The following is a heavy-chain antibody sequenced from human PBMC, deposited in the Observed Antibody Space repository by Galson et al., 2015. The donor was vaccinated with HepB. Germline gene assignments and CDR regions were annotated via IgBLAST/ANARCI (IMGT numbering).Heavy chain of an antibody. J-gene: IGHJ4*02. CDR3: ARNLESYGEPFDY. D-gene: IGHD4-17*01. CDR1: GYTFTGYY. CDR2: INPNSGGT. V-gene: IGHV1-2*02. Sequence: SVKVSCKASGYTFTGYYMHWVRQAPGQGLEWMGWINPNSGGTNYAQKFQGRVTMTRDTSISTAYMELSRLRSDDTAVYYCARNLESYGEPFDYWGQGTLVTVSS.